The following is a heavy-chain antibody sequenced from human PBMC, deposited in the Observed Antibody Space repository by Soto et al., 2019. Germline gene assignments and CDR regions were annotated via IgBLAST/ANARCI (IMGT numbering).Heavy chain of an antibody. CDR3: ACSYSSSWYRGAFDY. V-gene: IGHV1-46*01. J-gene: IGHJ4*02. Sequence: QVQLVQSGAEVKKPGASVKVSCKASGYTFTSYYMHWVRQAPGQGLEWMGIINPSGGSTSYAQKFQGRVTMTRDTSTSTVYMELSSLRSEDTAVYYCACSYSSSWYRGAFDYWGQGTLVTVSS. CDR2: INPSGGST. D-gene: IGHD6-13*01. CDR1: GYTFTSYY.